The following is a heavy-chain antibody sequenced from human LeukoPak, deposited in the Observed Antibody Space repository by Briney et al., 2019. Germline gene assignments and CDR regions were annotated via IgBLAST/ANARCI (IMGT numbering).Heavy chain of an antibody. J-gene: IGHJ3*02. Sequence: GGSLRLSCAASGFTFSSYWMHWVRHAPGKGLVWVSRINSDGSSTIYADSVRARFTISRDNAKNTLYLQMNSLRAEDTAVYYCARDYQSAFDIWGQGTVVAVSS. CDR3: ARDYQSAFDI. D-gene: IGHD3-16*02. V-gene: IGHV3-74*01. CDR1: GFTFSSYW. CDR2: INSDGSST.